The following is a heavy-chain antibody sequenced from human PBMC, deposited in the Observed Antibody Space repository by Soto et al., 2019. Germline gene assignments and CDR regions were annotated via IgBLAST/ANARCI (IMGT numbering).Heavy chain of an antibody. V-gene: IGHV1-69*08. CDR2: IIPILGIA. Sequence: QVQLVQSGAEVKKPGSSVKVSCKASGGTFSSYTISWVRQAPGQGLEWMGRIIPILGIANYAQKFQGRVTLTAAKSTSTAYMKLRSLRSEDTAVYYCARDYGGNFDYWGQGTLVTVSS. CDR3: ARDYGGNFDY. CDR1: GGTFSSYT. J-gene: IGHJ4*02. D-gene: IGHD4-17*01.